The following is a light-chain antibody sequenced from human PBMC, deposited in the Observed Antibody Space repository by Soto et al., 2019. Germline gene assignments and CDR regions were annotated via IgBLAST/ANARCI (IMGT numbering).Light chain of an antibody. V-gene: IGLV2-14*01. CDR1: SSDVGGYNY. CDR3: SSYTSSSIYV. J-gene: IGLJ1*01. CDR2: DVS. Sequence: QSALTQPASVSGSPGQSITISCTGTSSDVGGYNYVSWYQQYTGKAPKLMIYDVSNRPSGVSNRFSGSKSGNTASLTISGLQAEDEADYYCSSYTSSSIYVFGTGTKLTVL.